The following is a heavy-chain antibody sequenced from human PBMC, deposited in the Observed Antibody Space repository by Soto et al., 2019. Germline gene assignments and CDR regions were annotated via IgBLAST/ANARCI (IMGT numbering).Heavy chain of an antibody. V-gene: IGHV3-23*01. CDR3: ARHILITILGYYYGMDV. CDR2: IIGSGGSA. CDR1: GFTFSSYA. J-gene: IGHJ6*01. D-gene: IGHD3-9*01. Sequence: EVRLLESGGGLVQPGGPLRLSCAASGFTFSSYAMSWVRQAPGKGLEWVSTIIGSGGSANYADSVKGRFTISRDSSKNTLYLQMNSLRADDTAVYYCARHILITILGYYYGMDVWGQGTTVTDSS.